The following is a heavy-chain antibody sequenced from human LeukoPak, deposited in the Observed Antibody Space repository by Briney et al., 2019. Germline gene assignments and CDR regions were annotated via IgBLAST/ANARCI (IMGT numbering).Heavy chain of an antibody. Sequence: PGGSLRLSCAASGFTFSSYGMRWVRQAPGKGLEWVAVIWYDGSNKYYADSVKGRFTISRDNSKNTLYLQMNSLRAEDTAVYYCARGQAYYDFWSGYCPCQYFDYWGQGTLVTVSS. J-gene: IGHJ4*02. CDR3: ARGQAYYDFWSGYCPCQYFDY. CDR2: IWYDGSNK. V-gene: IGHV3-33*01. D-gene: IGHD3-3*01. CDR1: GFTFSSYG.